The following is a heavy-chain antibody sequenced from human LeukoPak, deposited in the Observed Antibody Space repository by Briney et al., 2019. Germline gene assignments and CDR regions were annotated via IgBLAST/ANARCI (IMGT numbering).Heavy chain of an antibody. CDR1: GFTFSSHW. CDR2: IKSDGRST. V-gene: IGHV3-74*01. J-gene: IGHJ3*02. Sequence: PGGPLRLSCVASGFTFSSHWMHWVRQGPGKGLVWVSRIKSDGRSTNYADSVKGRFTISRDNAKNTLYLQMNSLRAEDTAVYYCARGGSPPEALGDTFDIWGQGTMVTVSS. D-gene: IGHD1-26*01. CDR3: ARGGSPPEALGDTFDI.